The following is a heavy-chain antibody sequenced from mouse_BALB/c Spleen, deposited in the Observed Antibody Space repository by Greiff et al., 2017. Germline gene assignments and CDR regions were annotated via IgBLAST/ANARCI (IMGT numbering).Heavy chain of an antibody. V-gene: IGHV1S81*02. CDR2: INPSNGGT. CDR3: TAPYGYGAWFAY. J-gene: IGHJ3*01. D-gene: IGHD2-2*01. CDR1: GYTFTSYY. Sequence: QVQLKQPGAELVKPGASVKLSCKASGYTFTSYYMYWVKQRPGQGLEWIGGINPSNGGTNFNEKFKSKATLTVDKSSSTAYMQLSSLTSEDSAVYYCTAPYGYGAWFAYWGQGTLVTVSA.